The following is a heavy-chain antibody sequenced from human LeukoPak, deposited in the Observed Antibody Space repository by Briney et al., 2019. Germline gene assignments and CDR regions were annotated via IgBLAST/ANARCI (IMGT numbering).Heavy chain of an antibody. J-gene: IGHJ2*01. D-gene: IGHD3-22*01. CDR3: ARLYYYDSSGYYLPDWYFDL. CDR2: IYYSGST. CDR1: GGSISSYY. V-gene: IGHV4-59*08. Sequence: PSETLSLTCTVSGGSISSYYWSWIRQPPGKGLEWIGYIYYSGSTNYNPSLKSRVTISVDTSKNQFSLKLTSVTAADTAVYYCARLYYYDSSGYYLPDWYFDLWGRGTLVTVSS.